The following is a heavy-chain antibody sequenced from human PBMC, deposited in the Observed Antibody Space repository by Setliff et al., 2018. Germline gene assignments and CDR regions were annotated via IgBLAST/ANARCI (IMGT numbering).Heavy chain of an antibody. D-gene: IGHD3-22*01. CDR1: GFTFSSYA. J-gene: IGHJ4*02. CDR2: ISGSGGST. Sequence: TGGSLRLSCAASGFTFSSYAMSWVRQAPGKGLEWVSAISGSGGSTYYADSVKGRFTISRDNSKNTLYLQMNSLRAEDTAVYYCAKVKTYYYDSSTLDYWGQGTLVTVSS. CDR3: AKVKTYYYDSSTLDY. V-gene: IGHV3-23*01.